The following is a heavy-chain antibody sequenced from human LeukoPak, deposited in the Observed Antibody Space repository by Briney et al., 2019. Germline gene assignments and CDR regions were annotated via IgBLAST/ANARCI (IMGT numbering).Heavy chain of an antibody. CDR1: GFTFSSYA. D-gene: IGHD3-10*02. CDR2: ISYDGSNK. V-gene: IGHV3-30-3*01. CDR3: ARDQELGDVRGYAFDI. Sequence: GGSLRLSCAASGFTFSSYAMHWVRQAPGKGREGVAVISYDGSNKYYADSVKGRFTISSDNSKNTLYLQMNSLRAEDTAVYYCARDQELGDVRGYAFDIWGQGTMVTVSS. J-gene: IGHJ3*02.